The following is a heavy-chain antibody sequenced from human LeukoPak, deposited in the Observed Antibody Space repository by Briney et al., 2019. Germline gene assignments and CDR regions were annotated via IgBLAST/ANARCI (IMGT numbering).Heavy chain of an antibody. D-gene: IGHD4-17*01. CDR1: GGSISSYY. Sequence: SETLSLTCTVSGGSISSYYWSWIRQPPGKGLEWIGYIYYSGSTNYNPSLKSRVTISVDTSKNQFSLKLSSVTAADTAVYYCARVSYGDYVADAFDIWGQGTMVTVSS. J-gene: IGHJ3*02. CDR2: IYYSGST. CDR3: ARVSYGDYVADAFDI. V-gene: IGHV4-59*01.